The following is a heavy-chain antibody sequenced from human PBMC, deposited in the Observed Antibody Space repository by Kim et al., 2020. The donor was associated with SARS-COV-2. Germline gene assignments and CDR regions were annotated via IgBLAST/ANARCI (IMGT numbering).Heavy chain of an antibody. V-gene: IGHV4-31*02. CDR3: ARVYEGTVTTFYYFDY. D-gene: IGHD4-17*01. Sequence: SLKSRVTISVDTSKNQFSLKLSSVTAADTAVYYCARVYEGTVTTFYYFDYWGQGTLVTVSS. J-gene: IGHJ4*02.